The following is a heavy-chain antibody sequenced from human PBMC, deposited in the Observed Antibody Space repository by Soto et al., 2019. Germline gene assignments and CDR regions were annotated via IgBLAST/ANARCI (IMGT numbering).Heavy chain of an antibody. CDR3: VRGDNWNDAASDY. D-gene: IGHD1-1*01. Sequence: QVQLVESGGGVVQPGRSLRLSCAASGFMFSNHGMHWVRQAPGKGLEWVAVIWSDGNNRYYADSVKGRFTISRDNSKNTLYLQMNSLRAEDTAVYYWVRGDNWNDAASDYWGQGTLVTVSS. J-gene: IGHJ4*02. V-gene: IGHV3-33*01. CDR2: IWSDGNNR. CDR1: GFMFSNHG.